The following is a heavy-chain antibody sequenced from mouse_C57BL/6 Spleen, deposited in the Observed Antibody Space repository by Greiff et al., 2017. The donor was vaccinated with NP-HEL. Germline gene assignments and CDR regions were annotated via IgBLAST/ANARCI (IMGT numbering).Heavy chain of an antibody. CDR1: GYTFTSYW. J-gene: IGHJ2*01. D-gene: IGHD3-1*01. CDR3: ARSGDGTRYFDY. Sequence: QVHVKQPGAELVKPGASVKMSCKASGYTFTSYWITWVKQRPGQGLEWIGDIYPGSGSTNYNEKFKSKATLTVDTSSSTAYMQLSSLTSEDSAVYYCARSGDGTRYFDYWGQGTTLTVSS. CDR2: IYPGSGST. V-gene: IGHV1-55*01.